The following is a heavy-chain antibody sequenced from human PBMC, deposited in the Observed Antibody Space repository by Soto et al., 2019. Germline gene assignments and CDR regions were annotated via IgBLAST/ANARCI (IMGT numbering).Heavy chain of an antibody. CDR3: ARTSAAGNYYFGMAV. CDR2: IYPGDSDT. J-gene: IGHJ6*02. V-gene: IGHV5-51*01. Sequence: SASQKIPSKGSGDSFTSYWIGWVRQMPGKGLEWMGIIYPGDSDTRYSPSFQGQVTISADKSISTAYLQWSSLKASDTAMYYCARTSAAGNYYFGMAVWGQGPTVTVSS. CDR1: GDSFTSYW. D-gene: IGHD6-13*01.